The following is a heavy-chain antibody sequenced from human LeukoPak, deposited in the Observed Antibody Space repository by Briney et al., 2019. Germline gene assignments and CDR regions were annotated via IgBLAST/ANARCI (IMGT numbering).Heavy chain of an antibody. CDR3: ARDSTSSYAFDI. J-gene: IGHJ3*02. D-gene: IGHD2-2*01. CDR1: GGSISSGSYY. V-gene: IGHV4-61*02. CDR2: IYTSGST. Sequence: PSQTLSLTCTVSGGSISSGSYYWSWIRQPAGKGLEWIGRIYTSGSTNYNPSLKSRVTISVDTSKNQFSLELSSVTAADTAVYYCARDSTSSYAFDIWGQGTMVTVSS.